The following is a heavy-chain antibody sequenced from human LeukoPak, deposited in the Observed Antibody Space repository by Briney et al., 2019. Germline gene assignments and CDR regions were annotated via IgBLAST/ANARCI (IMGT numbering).Heavy chain of an antibody. J-gene: IGHJ4*02. V-gene: IGHV4-39*01. CDR3: ARHEGLRITMVRGVPTTTHFDY. Sequence: PSETLSLTCTVSGGSISSSSYYWGWIRQPPGKGLEWIGSIYYSGSTYYNPSLKSRVTISVDTSKNQFSLKLSSVTAADTAVYYCARHEGLRITMVRGVPTTTHFDYWGQGTLVTVSS. CDR2: IYYSGST. D-gene: IGHD3-10*01. CDR1: GGSISSSSYY.